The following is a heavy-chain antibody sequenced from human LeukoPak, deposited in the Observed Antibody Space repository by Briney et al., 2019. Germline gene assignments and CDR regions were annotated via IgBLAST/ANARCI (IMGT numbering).Heavy chain of an antibody. Sequence: ASVKVSCKASGYTFTSYGISWVRQAPGQGLEWMGWISAYNGNTNYAQKLQGRVTMTTDTSTSTAYMELRSLRSDDTAVYYCARDKSREPREQLAQNWGQGTLVTVSS. CDR2: ISAYNGNT. D-gene: IGHD6-13*01. CDR3: ARDKSREPREQLAQN. J-gene: IGHJ4*02. V-gene: IGHV1-18*01. CDR1: GYTFTSYG.